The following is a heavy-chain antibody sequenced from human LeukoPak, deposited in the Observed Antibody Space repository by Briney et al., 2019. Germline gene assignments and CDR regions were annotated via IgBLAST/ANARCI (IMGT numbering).Heavy chain of an antibody. CDR2: IYYSGST. J-gene: IGHJ4*02. CDR1: GGSISSYY. Sequence: SETLSLTCTVSGGSISSYYWSWIRQPPGKGLEWIGYIYYSGSTNYNPSLKSRVTISVDTSKNQFSLKLSSVTAADTAVYYCASLVAGTTDTDYWGQGTLVTVSS. D-gene: IGHD1-7*01. V-gene: IGHV4-59*01. CDR3: ASLVAGTTDTDY.